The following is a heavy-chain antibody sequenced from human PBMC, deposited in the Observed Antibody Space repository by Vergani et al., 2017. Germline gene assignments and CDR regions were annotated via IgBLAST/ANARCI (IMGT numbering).Heavy chain of an antibody. V-gene: IGHV3-9*02. CDR1: GFTSAGYA. J-gene: IGHJ5*02. CDR3: AKDLGTSSGGGWFDP. Sequence: EVQLEESGGGLVLPGRSPRLFCVASGFTSAGYAMHWVRQASGKGLEWVSGISWNSNSIGYADSVKGRFTISRDNAKNSLYLQMNSLRAEDTALYYCAKDLGTSSGGGWFDPWGQGTLVTVSS. CDR2: ISWNSNSI. D-gene: IGHD6-6*01.